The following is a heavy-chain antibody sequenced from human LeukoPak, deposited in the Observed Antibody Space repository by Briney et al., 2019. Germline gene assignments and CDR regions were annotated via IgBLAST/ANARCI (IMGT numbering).Heavy chain of an antibody. CDR3: AKDTRDREAAASRGYYFDC. D-gene: IGHD6-13*01. J-gene: IGHJ4*02. Sequence: RGSLRLSCAASGFTFSSYAMNWVRQAPGKGLEWVSGINDTGGRTYYADSVKGRFTISRDNSKNTLYLQMNSLRAEDTALYYCAKDTRDREAAASRGYYFDCWGQGTLVSVSS. CDR1: GFTFSSYA. V-gene: IGHV3-23*01. CDR2: INDTGGRT.